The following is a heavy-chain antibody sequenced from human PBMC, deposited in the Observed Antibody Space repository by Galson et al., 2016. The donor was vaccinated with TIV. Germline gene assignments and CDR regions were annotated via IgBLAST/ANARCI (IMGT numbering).Heavy chain of an antibody. CDR2: INPNSGGT. Sequence: SVKVFCKASGYTFTEYYIHWVRQAPGQGLEWMGWINPNSGGTMYAQKFQGWVTMTRDTSITTAYMELSRLKSDDTAVYYCAKIGQEHDAFDIWGQGTMVTVFS. J-gene: IGHJ3*02. D-gene: IGHD1/OR15-1a*01. CDR1: GYTFTEYY. V-gene: IGHV1-2*04. CDR3: AKIGQEHDAFDI.